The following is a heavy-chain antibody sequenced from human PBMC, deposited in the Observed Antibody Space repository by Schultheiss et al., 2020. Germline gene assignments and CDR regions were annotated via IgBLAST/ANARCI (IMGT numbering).Heavy chain of an antibody. CDR2: INSDGSGT. J-gene: IGHJ4*02. CDR3: AKAPTYCSGGSCPRWGFDY. V-gene: IGHV3-74*01. D-gene: IGHD2-15*01. CDR1: GFTVSSSY. Sequence: GESLKISCAAFGFTVSSSYLTWVRQTPGKGLEWVSRINSDGSGTNYADSVKGRFTIFRDNAKNTLYLQMNSLRAEDTAVYYCAKAPTYCSGGSCPRWGFDYWGQGTLVNVSS.